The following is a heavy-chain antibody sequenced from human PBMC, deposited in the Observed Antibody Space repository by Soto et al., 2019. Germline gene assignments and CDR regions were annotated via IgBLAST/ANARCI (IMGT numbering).Heavy chain of an antibody. CDR2: ISWNGANI. CDR3: VKGFYDFWSGPRFDP. V-gene: IGHV3-9*01. Sequence: EVQLVESGGGLVQPGRSLRLSCAASGFTFNNYAMHWVRQVSGKGLEWVSGISWNGANIGYADSVKGRFTISRDNARNSLYLQMNSLRLEDTAFYFCVKGFYDFWSGPRFDPWGQGTLVTVSS. D-gene: IGHD3-3*01. J-gene: IGHJ5*02. CDR1: GFTFNNYA.